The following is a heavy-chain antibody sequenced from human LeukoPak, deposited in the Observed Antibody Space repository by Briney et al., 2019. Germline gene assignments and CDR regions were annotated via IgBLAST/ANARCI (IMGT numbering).Heavy chain of an antibody. D-gene: IGHD2-15*01. V-gene: IGHV3-23*01. Sequence: GGSLRLSCAASGFTFSSYAMSWVRQAPGKGLEWVSAISGSGGITYYADSVKGRFTISRDNSKNTLYLQMNSLRAEDTAVYYCANGLCARGGSCYSHYFDYWGQGTLVTVSS. CDR3: ANGLCARGGSCYSHYFDY. CDR2: ISGSGGIT. J-gene: IGHJ4*02. CDR1: GFTFSSYA.